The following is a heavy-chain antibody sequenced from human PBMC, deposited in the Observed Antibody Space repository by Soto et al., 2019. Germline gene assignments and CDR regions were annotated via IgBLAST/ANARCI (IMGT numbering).Heavy chain of an antibody. V-gene: IGHV1-69*01. CDR2: IITAFGTT. CDR1: GDTFNSYV. CDR3: TRSYGYTFGGSLDN. D-gene: IGHD5-18*01. J-gene: IGHJ4*02. Sequence: QVQLVQSGPEVQKPGSSVKVSCKASGDTFNSYVITCVRQAPGQGLECMGGIITAFGTTIYAQTFQDRLTITADDAATTDHMKLSSLTSDDSAMYYCTRSYGYTFGGSLDNWGQGTLVTVSS.